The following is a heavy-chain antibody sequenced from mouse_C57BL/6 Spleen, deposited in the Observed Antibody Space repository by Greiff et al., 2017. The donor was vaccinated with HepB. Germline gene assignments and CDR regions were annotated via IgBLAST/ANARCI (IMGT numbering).Heavy chain of an antibody. Sequence: QVQLQQPGAELVKPGASVKLSCKASGYTFTSYWMQWVKQRPGQGLEWIGEIDPSDSYTNYNQKFKGKATLTVDTSSSTAYMQHSSLTSEDSAVYYCARRGYSNLYYFDYWGQGTTLTVSS. CDR2: IDPSDSYT. D-gene: IGHD2-5*01. CDR3: ARRGYSNLYYFDY. CDR1: GYTFTSYW. V-gene: IGHV1-50*01. J-gene: IGHJ2*01.